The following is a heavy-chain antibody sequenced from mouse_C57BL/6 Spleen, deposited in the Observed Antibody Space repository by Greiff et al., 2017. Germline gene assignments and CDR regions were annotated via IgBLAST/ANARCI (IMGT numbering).Heavy chain of an antibody. V-gene: IGHV1-26*01. Sequence: LQQSGPELVKPGASVKISCKASGYTFTDYYMNWVKQSLGKSLEWIGDINPNNGGTSYNQKFKGKATLTVDKSSSPAYMELRSLTSEDSAVYYCARWGYGNYGGFAYWGQGTLVTVSA. CDR3: ARWGYGNYGGFAY. CDR1: GYTFTDYY. D-gene: IGHD2-1*01. J-gene: IGHJ3*01. CDR2: INPNNGGT.